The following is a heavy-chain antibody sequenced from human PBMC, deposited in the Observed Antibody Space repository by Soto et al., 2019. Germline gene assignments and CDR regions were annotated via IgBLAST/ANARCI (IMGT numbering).Heavy chain of an antibody. J-gene: IGHJ5*02. V-gene: IGHV3-21*01. D-gene: IGHD2-15*01. CDR2: ISSSSSYI. CDR3: ARASMSGCSGGSSYSGMNWFDP. CDR1: GFTFSSYS. Sequence: GGSLRLSCAASGFTFSSYSMNWVRQAPGKGLEWVSSISSSSSYIYYADSVKGRFTISRDNAKNSLYLQMNSLRAEDTAVYYCARASMSGCSGGSSYSGMNWFDPWGQGTLVTVSS.